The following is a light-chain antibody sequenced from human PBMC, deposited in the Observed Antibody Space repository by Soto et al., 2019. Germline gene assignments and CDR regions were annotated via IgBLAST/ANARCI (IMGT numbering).Light chain of an antibody. CDR3: QQYGSWWT. CDR1: QSVRSSY. CDR2: GAS. J-gene: IGKJ1*01. V-gene: IGKV3-20*01. Sequence: EIVLTQSPGTLSLSPGERATLSCRASQSVRSSYLAWYQQKPGQAPRLLIYGASSRTTGIPDRFSGSGSGTDFTLTISRLEPEDFAVYYCQQYGSWWTFGQGTKVEIK.